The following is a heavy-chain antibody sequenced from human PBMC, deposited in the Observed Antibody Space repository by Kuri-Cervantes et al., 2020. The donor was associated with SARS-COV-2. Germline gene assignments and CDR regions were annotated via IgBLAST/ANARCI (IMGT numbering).Heavy chain of an antibody. V-gene: IGHV4-34*01. CDR1: GGSFSGYY. CDR2: INHSGST. Sequence: GSLRLSCAVYGGSFSGYYWSWIRQPPGKGLEWIGEINHSGSTKYNPSLKSRVTISVDTSKNQFSLKLSSVTAADTAVYYCARDSYYYYGMDVWGQGTTVTVSS. CDR3: ARDSYYYYGMDV. J-gene: IGHJ6*02.